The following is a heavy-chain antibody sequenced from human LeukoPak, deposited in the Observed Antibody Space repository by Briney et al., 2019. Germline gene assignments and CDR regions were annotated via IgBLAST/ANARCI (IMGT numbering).Heavy chain of an antibody. CDR3: ARDLIAAVPGWFDP. J-gene: IGHJ5*02. Sequence: PGGSLRLSCAASGFTFSSYTMNWVRQAPGKGLEWVSSISSSSTYIYYADSVKGRFTISRDNAKNSLYLQMNSLRAEDTAVYYCARDLIAAVPGWFDPWGQGTLVTVSS. CDR1: GFTFSSYT. D-gene: IGHD6-13*01. CDR2: ISSSSTYI. V-gene: IGHV3-21*01.